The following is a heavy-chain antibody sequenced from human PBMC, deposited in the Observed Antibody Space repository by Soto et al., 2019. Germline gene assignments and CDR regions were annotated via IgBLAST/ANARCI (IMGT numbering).Heavy chain of an antibody. V-gene: IGHV3-33*01. J-gene: IGHJ6*03. CDR2: IWYDGSNK. CDR3: TTAVGSGSHYYYYMDV. CDR1: GFTFSSYG. Sequence: GSLRLSCAASGFTFSSYGMHWVRQAPGKGLEWVAVIWYDGSNKYYADSVKGRFTISRDNSKNTLYLQMNSLRAEDTAVYYCTTAVGSGSHYYYYMDVWGKGTTVTVSS. D-gene: IGHD3-10*01.